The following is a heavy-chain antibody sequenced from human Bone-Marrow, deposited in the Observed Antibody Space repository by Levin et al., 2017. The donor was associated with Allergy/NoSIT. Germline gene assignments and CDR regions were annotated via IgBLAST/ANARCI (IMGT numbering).Heavy chain of an antibody. D-gene: IGHD3-10*01. Sequence: KWSGPTLVKPTQTLTLTCTFSGFSLSSNGVGVGWIRQPPGKALEWLVVIYWDNDRRYSPSLKNRLTVTKDTSKNQVVLTMTNMDPVDTATYYCAHRLRSGTAWSAPSFDYWGQGILVTVSS. CDR1: GFSLSSNGVG. CDR2: IYWDNDR. CDR3: AHRLRSGTAWSAPSFDY. V-gene: IGHV2-5*02. J-gene: IGHJ4*02.